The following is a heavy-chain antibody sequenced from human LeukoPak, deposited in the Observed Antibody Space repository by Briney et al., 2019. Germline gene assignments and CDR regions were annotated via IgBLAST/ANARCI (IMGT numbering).Heavy chain of an antibody. J-gene: IGHJ4*02. V-gene: IGHV5-51*01. CDR1: GYSFTSYW. D-gene: IGHD4-23*01. Sequence: GESLKISCKGSGYSFTSYWIGWVRQMPGKGLEWMGIIYPGDSDTSYSPSFQGQVTISADKSISTAYLQWSSLKASDTAMYYCARENTGAGGNSNFDYWGQGTLVTVSS. CDR2: IYPGDSDT. CDR3: ARENTGAGGNSNFDY.